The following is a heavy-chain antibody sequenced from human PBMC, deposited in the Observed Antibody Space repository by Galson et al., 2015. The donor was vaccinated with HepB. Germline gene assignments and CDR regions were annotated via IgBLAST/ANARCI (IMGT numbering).Heavy chain of an antibody. V-gene: IGHV3-11*01. Sequence: SLRLSCAASGFTFSDYYMRWIRQAPGKGLECISHISSSSGIIYYADSVKGRFTISRDNAKNSLYLQMNSLRAEDTAMYYCARSAWLDIWGQGTMVTVSS. J-gene: IGHJ3*02. CDR1: GFTFSDYY. CDR2: ISSSSGII. D-gene: IGHD6-25*01. CDR3: ARSAWLDI.